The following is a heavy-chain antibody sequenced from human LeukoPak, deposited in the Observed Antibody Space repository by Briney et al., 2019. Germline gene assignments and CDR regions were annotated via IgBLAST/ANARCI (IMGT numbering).Heavy chain of an antibody. CDR2: INPHSGGT. V-gene: IGHV1-2*02. CDR1: GYTFTVYY. D-gene: IGHD2-2*01. J-gene: IGHJ6*02. Sequence: GASVKVSCKASGYTFTVYYMHWVRQAPGQGLVWMGWINPHSGGTNYTQKFQGRVTMTRDTSIRTAYMELSRLRSDDTAVYYCARVRGCSSTSCYRPYGMDVWGQGTTVTVSS. CDR3: ARVRGCSSTSCYRPYGMDV.